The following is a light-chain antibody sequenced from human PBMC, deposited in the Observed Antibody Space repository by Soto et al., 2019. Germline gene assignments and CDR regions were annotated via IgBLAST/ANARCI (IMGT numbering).Light chain of an antibody. CDR1: QSVSSSY. CDR2: GAS. V-gene: IGKV3-20*01. CDR3: QQYGSSPRIT. Sequence: EIVLTQSPGTLSLSPGERATLSCRASQSVSSSYLAWYQQKPGQAPRLLIYGASSRATGIPARFSGSGSGTDFTLTISRLEPEDFEVYYCQQYGSSPRITFGGGTKVEIK. J-gene: IGKJ4*01.